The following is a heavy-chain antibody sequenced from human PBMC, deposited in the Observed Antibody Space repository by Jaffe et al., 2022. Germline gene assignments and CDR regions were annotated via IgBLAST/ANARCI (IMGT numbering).Heavy chain of an antibody. CDR1: GGSISSSSYY. V-gene: IGHV4-39*01. Sequence: QLQLQESGPGLVKPSETLSLTCTVSGGSISSSSYYWGWIRQPPGKGLEWIGSIYYSGSTYYNPSLKSRVTISVDTSKNQFSLKLSSVTAADTAVYYCARRVLELRYYYYYYMDVWGKGTTVTVSS. CDR2: IYYSGST. D-gene: IGHD1-7*01. CDR3: ARRVLELRYYYYYYMDV. J-gene: IGHJ6*03.